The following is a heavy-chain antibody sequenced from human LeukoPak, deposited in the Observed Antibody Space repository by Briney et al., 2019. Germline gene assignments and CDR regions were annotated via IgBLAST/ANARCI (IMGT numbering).Heavy chain of an antibody. CDR2: IIPIFGTA. J-gene: IGHJ6*03. Sequence: SVKVSCKASGGTFSSYAISWVRQAPGQGLEWMGGIIPIFGTANYAQKFQGRVTITTDESTSTAYMELSSLRSEDTAVYYCARGSCSSTSCYRASYHYYYYMDVWGKGTTVTVSS. CDR1: GGTFSSYA. V-gene: IGHV1-69*05. D-gene: IGHD2-2*01. CDR3: ARGSCSSTSCYRASYHYYYYMDV.